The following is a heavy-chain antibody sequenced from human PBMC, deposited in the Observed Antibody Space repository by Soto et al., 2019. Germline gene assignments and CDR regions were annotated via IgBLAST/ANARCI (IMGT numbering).Heavy chain of an antibody. Sequence: QVQLQQWGAGLLKPSETLSLTCAVYGGSFSGYYWSWIRQPPGKGLEWIGEINHSGSTNYNPSLKSRVTISVDTSKNQFSLKLSSVTAADTAVYYCASALIAAAGTFDYWGQGTLVTVSS. J-gene: IGHJ4*02. CDR3: ASALIAAAGTFDY. CDR2: INHSGST. CDR1: GGSFSGYY. D-gene: IGHD6-13*01. V-gene: IGHV4-34*01.